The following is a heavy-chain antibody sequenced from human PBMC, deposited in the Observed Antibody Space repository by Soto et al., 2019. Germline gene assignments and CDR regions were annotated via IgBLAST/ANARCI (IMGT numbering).Heavy chain of an antibody. D-gene: IGHD6-25*01. CDR2: IYWYDFQ. CDR1: GFSLTTTGLG. J-gene: IGHJ4*02. Sequence: QITLKESGPTLVKPTQTLTLTCTFSGFSLTTTGLGVGWIRQPPGKTLEWLASIYWYDFQRYSPSLKSRLTITKDTSKNQVVLTMTNMDPADTATYYCPHSPDGYHFDYWGQGILVTVYS. CDR3: PHSPDGYHFDY. V-gene: IGHV2-5*01.